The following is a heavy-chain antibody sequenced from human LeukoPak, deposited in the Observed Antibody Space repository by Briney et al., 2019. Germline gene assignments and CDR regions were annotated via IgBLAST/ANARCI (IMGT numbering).Heavy chain of an antibody. D-gene: IGHD1-26*01. J-gene: IGHJ4*02. CDR2: INHSGST. CDR1: GGSFSGYY. CDR3: GRAIYRGSRFDY. Sequence: SETLSLTCAVYGGSFSGYYWSWIRQPPGKGLEWIGEINHSGSTNYNPSLKSRVTISVDTSKNQFSLKLSSVTAADTAVYYCGRAIYRGSRFDYWGQGTLVTVSS. V-gene: IGHV4-34*01.